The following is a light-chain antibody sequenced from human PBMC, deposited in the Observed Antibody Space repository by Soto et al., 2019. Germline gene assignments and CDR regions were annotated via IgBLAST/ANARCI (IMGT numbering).Light chain of an antibody. J-gene: IGKJ5*01. Sequence: ETVMTQSPATLSVSPGEGATLSCRASQTINNNLAWYQQKPGQAPRLLIYGASTRVTGIPARFSGSGSGTDFTLTISSLEPEDFAVYYCQQRSNWPPITFGQGTRLEIK. CDR3: QQRSNWPPIT. V-gene: IGKV3-15*01. CDR2: GAS. CDR1: QTINNN.